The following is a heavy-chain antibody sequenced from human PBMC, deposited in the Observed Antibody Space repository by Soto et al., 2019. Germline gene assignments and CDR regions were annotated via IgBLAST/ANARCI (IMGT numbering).Heavy chain of an antibody. J-gene: IGHJ5*02. V-gene: IGHV1-18*01. CDR3: ARVIPGAEAWFGP. CDR2: ISAYTDNP. Sequence: QVQLVQSGGEVKKPGASVKVSCKASGYTFTNYGVTWVRQAPGQGLEWMGWISAYTDNPNYAQKFQGRVTMTIDTSTTTAYRYLRSLTSDDTAVYYCARVIPGAEAWFGPWGQGTLVTVSS. CDR1: GYTFTNYG. D-gene: IGHD2-2*01.